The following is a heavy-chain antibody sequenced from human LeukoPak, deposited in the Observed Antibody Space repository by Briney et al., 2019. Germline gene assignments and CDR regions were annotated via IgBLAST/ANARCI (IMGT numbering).Heavy chain of an antibody. CDR2: INHSGST. Sequence: SETLSLTCAVYGGSFSGYYWSWIRQPPGKGLEWIGEINHSGSTNYNPSLKSRVTISVDTSKNQFSLKLSSVTAADTAVYYCARRIVGTSRAFHIWGQGTMVTVSS. V-gene: IGHV4-34*01. J-gene: IGHJ3*02. CDR1: GGSFSGYY. CDR3: ARRIVGTSRAFHI. D-gene: IGHD1-26*01.